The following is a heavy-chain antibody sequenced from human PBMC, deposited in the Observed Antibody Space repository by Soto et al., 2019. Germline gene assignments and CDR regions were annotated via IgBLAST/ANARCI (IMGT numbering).Heavy chain of an antibody. CDR1: GFTFISYS. V-gene: IGHV3-21*01. CDR3: ARDMGPSSSYYYYGMDV. J-gene: IGHJ6*02. D-gene: IGHD6-6*01. Sequence: GGSLRLSCAASGFTFISYSMNWVRQAPGKGLEWVSSISSSSSYIYYADSVKGRFTISRDNAKNSLYLQMNSLRAGDTAVYYCARDMGPSSSYYYYGMDVWGQGTTVTVSS. CDR2: ISSSSSYI.